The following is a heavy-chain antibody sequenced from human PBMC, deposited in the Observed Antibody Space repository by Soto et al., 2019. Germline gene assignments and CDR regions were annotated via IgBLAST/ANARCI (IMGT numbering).Heavy chain of an antibody. J-gene: IGHJ6*02. CDR1: GFTFSSYG. CDR2: IWYDGSNK. CDR3: ARRTSTTPYYDILTGYPTGRDNYGMDV. Sequence: PGESLKISCAASGFTFSSYGMHWVRQAPGKGLEWVAVIWYDGSNKYYADSVKGRFTISRDNSKNTLYLQMNSLRAEDTAVYYCARRTSTTPYYDILTGYPTGRDNYGMDVWGQGTTVTVSS. D-gene: IGHD3-9*01. V-gene: IGHV3-33*01.